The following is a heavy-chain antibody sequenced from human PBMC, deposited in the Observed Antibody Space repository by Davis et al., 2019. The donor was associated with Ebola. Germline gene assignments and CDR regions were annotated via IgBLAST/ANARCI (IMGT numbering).Heavy chain of an antibody. Sequence: GESLKISCAASGFTFSSYGMHWVRQAPGKGLEWVAVISYDGSNKYYADSVKGRFTISRDNSKNTLYLQMNSLRAEDTAVYYCANSVPTTRAAAPGYWGQGTLVTVSS. CDR3: ANSVPTTRAAAPGY. CDR1: GFTFSSYG. V-gene: IGHV3-30*18. CDR2: ISYDGSNK. D-gene: IGHD6-13*01. J-gene: IGHJ4*02.